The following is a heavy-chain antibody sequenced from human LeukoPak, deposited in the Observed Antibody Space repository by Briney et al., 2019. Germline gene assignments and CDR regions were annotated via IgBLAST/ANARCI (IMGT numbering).Heavy chain of an antibody. CDR1: GFTVSSNF. CDR2: IYSGGST. J-gene: IGHJ4*02. V-gene: IGHV3-66*01. Sequence: GGSLRLSCAASGFTVSSNFMSWVRQAPGKGLEWVSVIYSGGSTYYADSVKGRFTISRDNSKNTLYLQMNSLRAEDTAVYYCARGLGDSSGYYFGYFDYWGQGTLVTVSS. D-gene: IGHD3-22*01. CDR3: ARGLGDSSGYYFGYFDY.